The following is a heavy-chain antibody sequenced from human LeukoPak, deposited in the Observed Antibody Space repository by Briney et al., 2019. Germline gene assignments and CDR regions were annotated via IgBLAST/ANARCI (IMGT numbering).Heavy chain of an antibody. CDR2: ISGSGGST. CDR1: GFTFSSYA. V-gene: IGHV3-23*01. D-gene: IGHD3-9*01. Sequence: QAGGSLRFSGEASGFTFSSYAMSWVPQAPGKGLNWVSAISGSGGSTYYADSVKGRFTISRDNSKNTLYLQMNSLRAEDTAVYYCATRASLSYYDILTGYREPYYYYYGMDVWGQGTTVTVSS. J-gene: IGHJ6*02. CDR3: ATRASLSYYDILTGYREPYYYYYGMDV.